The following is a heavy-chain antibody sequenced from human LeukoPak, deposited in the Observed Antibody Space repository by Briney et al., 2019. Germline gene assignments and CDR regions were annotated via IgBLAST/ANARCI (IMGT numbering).Heavy chain of an antibody. D-gene: IGHD6-13*01. Sequence: SETLSLTCTVSGGSISSSSYYWGWIRQRPGKGLEWIGSIYYSGSTYYNPSLKSRVTISVDTSKNQFSLKLSSVTAADTAVYHCARARKQQLYFDAFDIWGQGTMVTVSS. CDR2: IYYSGST. CDR1: GGSISSSSYY. CDR3: ARARKQQLYFDAFDI. J-gene: IGHJ3*02. V-gene: IGHV4-39*01.